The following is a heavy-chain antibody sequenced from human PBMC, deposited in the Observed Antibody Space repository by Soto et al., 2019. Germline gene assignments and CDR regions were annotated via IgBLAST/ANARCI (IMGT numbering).Heavy chain of an antibody. CDR2: IYYSGST. CDR3: ASGDMVRGEDY. Sequence: PSETLSLTCTVSVGSISSGDYYWSWIRQPPGKGLEWIGYIYYSGSTYYNPSLKSRVTISVDTSKNQFSLKLSSVTAADTAVYYCASGDMVRGEDYWGQGTMVTVSS. J-gene: IGHJ4*02. CDR1: VGSISSGDYY. V-gene: IGHV4-30-4*01. D-gene: IGHD3-10*01.